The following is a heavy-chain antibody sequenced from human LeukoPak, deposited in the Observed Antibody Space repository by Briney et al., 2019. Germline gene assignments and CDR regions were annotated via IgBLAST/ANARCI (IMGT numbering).Heavy chain of an antibody. CDR1: GFTFSSYA. CDR2: ISGSGGST. V-gene: IGHV3-23*01. D-gene: IGHD3-3*01. J-gene: IGHJ4*02. CDR3: AKDLCYDSWSGYSCAPLDY. Sequence: PGGSLRLSCAASGFTFSSYAMSWVRQAPGKGLEWVSAISGSGGSTYYADSVKGRFTISRDNSKNTLYLQMNSLRAEDTAVYYCAKDLCYDSWSGYSCAPLDYWGQGTLVTVSS.